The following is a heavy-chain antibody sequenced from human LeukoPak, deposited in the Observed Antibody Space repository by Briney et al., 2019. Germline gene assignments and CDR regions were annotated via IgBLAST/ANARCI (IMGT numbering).Heavy chain of an antibody. V-gene: IGHV3-30*04. CDR3: ARVYYDSSGYLGLGERPFDY. CDR1: GFTFSSYA. D-gene: IGHD3-22*01. Sequence: GGSLRLSCAASGFTFSSYAMHWVRQAPGKGLEWVAVISYDGSNKYYADSVKGRFTISRDNSKNTLYLQMNSLRAEDTAVYYCARVYYDSSGYLGLGERPFDYWGQGTLVTVSS. J-gene: IGHJ4*02. CDR2: ISYDGSNK.